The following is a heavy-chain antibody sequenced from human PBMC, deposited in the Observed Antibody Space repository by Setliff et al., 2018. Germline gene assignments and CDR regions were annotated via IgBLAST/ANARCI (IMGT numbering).Heavy chain of an antibody. Sequence: ETLSLSCEASGFTFRSYWMHWVRQAPGEGLVWVSRMNSDGINQYYADSVKGRFTISRDNAKNSLYLQMNRLRAEDTALYYCAKDRSRDYDDSSGYDHWGQGTLVTVSS. CDR3: AKDRSRDYDDSSGYDH. J-gene: IGHJ4*02. CDR1: GFTFRSYW. CDR2: MNSDGINQ. V-gene: IGHV3-74*01. D-gene: IGHD3-22*01.